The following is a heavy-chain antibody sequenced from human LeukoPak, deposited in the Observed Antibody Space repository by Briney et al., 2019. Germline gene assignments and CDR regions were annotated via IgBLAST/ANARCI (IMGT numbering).Heavy chain of an antibody. CDR2: INHSGST. V-gene: IGHV4-34*01. CDR1: GGSFSGYY. CDR3: ARVTLTYYYDSSGYYYRRNYFDY. D-gene: IGHD3-22*01. J-gene: IGHJ4*02. Sequence: KPSETLSLTWAVYGGSFSGYYWSWIRQPPGKGLEWIGEINHSGSTNYNPSLKSRVTISVDTSKNQFSLKLSSVTAADTAVYYCARVTLTYYYDSSGYYYRRNYFDYWGQGTLVTVSS.